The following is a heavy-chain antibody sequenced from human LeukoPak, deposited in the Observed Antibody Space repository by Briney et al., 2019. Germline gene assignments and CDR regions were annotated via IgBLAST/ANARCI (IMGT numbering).Heavy chain of an antibody. CDR2: INTNTGNP. J-gene: IGHJ4*02. D-gene: IGHD3-10*01. CDR3: ARVRNSGSGSYYMPFGY. CDR1: GYTFTSYA. Sequence: ASVKVSCKASGYTFTSYAMNWVRQAPGQGLEWMGWINTNTGNPTYAQGFTGRFVFSLDTSVSTAYLQISSLKAEDTAVYYCARVRNSGSGSYYMPFGYWGQGTLVTVSS. V-gene: IGHV7-4-1*02.